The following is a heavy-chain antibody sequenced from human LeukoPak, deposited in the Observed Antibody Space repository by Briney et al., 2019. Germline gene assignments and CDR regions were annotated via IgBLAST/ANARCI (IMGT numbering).Heavy chain of an antibody. CDR1: GGSISSDY. V-gene: IGHV4-59*01. CDR2: MYYTGST. J-gene: IGHJ6*02. Sequence: SEILSLTCSVSGGSISSDYWAWIRQPPGKGLEWIGYMYYTGSTNDNPSLKSRVTISLATSKNQFSLKLSSVSAADTAVYYCARVSVVTGMDVWGRGTTVT. CDR3: ARVSVVTGMDV.